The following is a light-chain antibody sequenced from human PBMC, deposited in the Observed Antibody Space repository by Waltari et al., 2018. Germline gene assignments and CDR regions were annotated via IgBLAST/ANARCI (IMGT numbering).Light chain of an antibody. CDR2: AAS. CDR3: QQYYSYPRT. Sequence: AIRITQSPSSLSASTGDRVTITCRASQGISSYLAWYHHKPGKAPKLLIYAASTLQSGGPSMFSGSGSGTDFTLTISCLQSEDFATYYCQQYYSYPRTFGQGTKVEIK. V-gene: IGKV1-8*01. J-gene: IGKJ1*01. CDR1: QGISSY.